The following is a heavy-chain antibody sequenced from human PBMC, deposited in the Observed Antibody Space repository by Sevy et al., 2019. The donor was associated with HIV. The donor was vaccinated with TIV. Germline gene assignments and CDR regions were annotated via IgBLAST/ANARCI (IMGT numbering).Heavy chain of an antibody. J-gene: IGHJ6*02. CDR1: GGSISSYY. D-gene: IGHD2-8*01. CDR3: AREGVTGMDV. CDR2: IYTSGST. V-gene: IGHV4-4*07. Sequence: KQSQSLSLTCTVSGGSISSYYWSWIRQPAGKGLEWIGRIYTSGSTNYNPSLKSRVTMSVDTSKNQFSLKLSSVTAADTAVYYCAREGVTGMDVWGQGTTVTVSS.